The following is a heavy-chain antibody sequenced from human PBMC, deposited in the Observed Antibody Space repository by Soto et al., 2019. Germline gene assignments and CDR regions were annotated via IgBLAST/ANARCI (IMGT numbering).Heavy chain of an antibody. J-gene: IGHJ4*02. Sequence: SETLSLTCAVSGGSISRGGYYWSWIRQHPGKGLEWIGYIYYSGTTYYYPSLESRLTISLDTSKNEFYLRLSSVTDADTAGYYCATIYSNLNSGPFNHWGQGTRVTVSS. CDR1: GGSISRGGYY. CDR3: ATIYSNLNSGPFNH. D-gene: IGHD1-26*01. V-gene: IGHV4-31*11. CDR2: IYYSGTT.